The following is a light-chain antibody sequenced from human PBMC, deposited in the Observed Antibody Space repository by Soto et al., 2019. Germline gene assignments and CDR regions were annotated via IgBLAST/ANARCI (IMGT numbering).Light chain of an antibody. CDR2: DAS. CDR1: QSVSSS. J-gene: IGKJ4*01. CDR3: QQRSTWPQLT. Sequence: EIVLTQSPATLSLSPGERASLSCRASQSVSSSLAWYQQKPGQSPRLLIYDASNRATGIPARFSGTGSGTDFTLTISSLDPEDFAVYYCQQRSTWPQLTFGGGTKVEIK. V-gene: IGKV3-11*01.